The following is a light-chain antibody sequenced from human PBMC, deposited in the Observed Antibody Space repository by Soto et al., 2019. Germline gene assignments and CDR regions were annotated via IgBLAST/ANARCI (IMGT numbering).Light chain of an antibody. CDR1: QSVSSY. CDR3: QRHGYWPVT. Sequence: EIVLTQSPAILSMSPGERATLSCRASQSVSSYFAWYQHKPGQAPRLLIYDASNRATGDPARFSGSESGTDFTLPSSSLEPEDVAVYYCQRHGYWPVTFGQGNKVEIK. J-gene: IGKJ1*01. CDR2: DAS. V-gene: IGKV3-11*01.